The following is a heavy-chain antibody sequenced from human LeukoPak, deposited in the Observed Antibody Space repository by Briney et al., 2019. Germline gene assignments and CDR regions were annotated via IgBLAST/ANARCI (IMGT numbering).Heavy chain of an antibody. V-gene: IGHV4-34*01. J-gene: IGHJ4*02. Sequence: SETLSLTCAVYGGSFSGYYWSWIRQPPGKGLEWIGEINHSGSTNYNPSLKSRVTISVDTSKNQFSLKLSSVTGADTAVYYCASSGSYYEDFDYWGQGTLVTVSS. CDR2: INHSGST. CDR1: GGSFSGYY. D-gene: IGHD1-26*01. CDR3: ASSGSYYEDFDY.